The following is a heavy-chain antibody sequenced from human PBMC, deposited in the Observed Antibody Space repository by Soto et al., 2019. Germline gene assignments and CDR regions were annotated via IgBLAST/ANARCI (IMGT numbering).Heavy chain of an antibody. J-gene: IGHJ4*02. CDR2: ITTTSGTT. D-gene: IGHD5-18*01. CDR3: ARERPGIPFDY. V-gene: IGHV3-48*02. CDR1: GFTFSNYN. Sequence: PGGSLRLSCGASGFTFSNYNMNWVRQAPGKGLEWVSYITTTSGTTHYADSVKGRFTISRDNAKSSLFLQMNSLRDEDTAVYYCARERPGIPFDYWGQGTLVTVSS.